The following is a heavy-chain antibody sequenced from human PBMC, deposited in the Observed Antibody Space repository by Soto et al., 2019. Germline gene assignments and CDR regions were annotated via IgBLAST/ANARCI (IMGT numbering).Heavy chain of an antibody. CDR1: GYTFTSYA. D-gene: IGHD3-22*01. CDR3: ARDPPIYDSSGYYYYFDY. V-gene: IGHV1-3*01. Sequence: ASVKVSCKASGYTFTSYAMHWVRQAPGQRLEWMGWINAGNGNTKYSQKFQGRVTITRDTSASTAYMELSSLRSEDTAVYYCARDPPIYDSSGYYYYFDYWGQGTLVTVSS. J-gene: IGHJ4*02. CDR2: INAGNGNT.